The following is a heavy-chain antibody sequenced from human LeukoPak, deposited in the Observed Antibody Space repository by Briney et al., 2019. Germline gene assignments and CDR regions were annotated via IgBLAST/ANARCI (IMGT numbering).Heavy chain of an antibody. CDR2: IYHSGST. Sequence: PSQTLSLTCAVSGGSISSGGYSWSWIRQPPGKGLERIGYIYHSGSTYYNPSLKSRVTISVDRSKNQFSLKLSSVTAADTAVYYCARGRRLTIFGVVPPDYWGQGTLVTVSS. CDR3: ARGRRLTIFGVVPPDY. CDR1: GGSISSGGYS. D-gene: IGHD3-3*01. J-gene: IGHJ4*02. V-gene: IGHV4-30-2*01.